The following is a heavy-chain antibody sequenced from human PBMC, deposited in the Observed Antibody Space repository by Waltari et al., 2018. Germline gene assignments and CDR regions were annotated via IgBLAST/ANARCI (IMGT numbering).Heavy chain of an antibody. Sequence: QVHLQESGPGLVKPSETLSLNCSVSGGYIRNYYWSWIRPPAGKGPEWIGRIYSSGTTDYNPSLKSRVTMSVDTPKNEFSLNLASVTAADTAVYYCARGPYCGGDCYLDSWGQGTLVTVSS. CDR1: GGYIRNYY. CDR2: IYSSGTT. D-gene: IGHD2-21*01. V-gene: IGHV4-4*07. CDR3: ARGPYCGGDCYLDS. J-gene: IGHJ4*02.